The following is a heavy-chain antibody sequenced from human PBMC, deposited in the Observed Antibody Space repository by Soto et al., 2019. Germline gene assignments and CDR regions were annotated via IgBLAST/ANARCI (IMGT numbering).Heavy chain of an antibody. CDR2: ISYDGSNK. V-gene: IGHV3-30*18. Sequence: GGSLRLSCAASGFTFSSYAMSWVRQAPGKGLEWVAVISYDGSNKYYADSVKGRFTISRDNSKNTLYLQMNSLRAEDTAVYYCAKCPLYDILTGYHHYYMAVWGKGTTVTVSS. CDR1: GFTFSSYA. CDR3: AKCPLYDILTGYHHYYMAV. D-gene: IGHD3-9*01. J-gene: IGHJ6*03.